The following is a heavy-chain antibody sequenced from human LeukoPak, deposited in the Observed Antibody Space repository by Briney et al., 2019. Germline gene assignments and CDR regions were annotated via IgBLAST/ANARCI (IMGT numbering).Heavy chain of an antibody. CDR3: ATAVAIFGVVIMDY. D-gene: IGHD3-3*01. J-gene: IGHJ4*02. CDR2: INHSGST. V-gene: IGHV4-34*01. CDR1: GGPFSGYY. Sequence: SETLSLTCAVYGGPFSGYYWSWIRQPPGKGLEWIGEINHSGSTNYNPSLKSRVTISVDTSKNQFSLKLSSVTAADTAVYYCATAVAIFGVVIMDYWGQGTLVTVSS.